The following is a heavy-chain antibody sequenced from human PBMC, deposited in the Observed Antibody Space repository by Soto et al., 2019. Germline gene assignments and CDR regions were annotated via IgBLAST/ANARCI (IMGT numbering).Heavy chain of an antibody. CDR3: ARESSSWYTTYYYYGMDV. J-gene: IGHJ6*02. V-gene: IGHV1-69*13. CDR2: IIPIFGTA. D-gene: IGHD6-13*01. Sequence: GASVKVSCKASGGTFSSYAISWVRQAPGQGLEWMGGIIPIFGTANYAQKFQGRVTITADESTSTAYMELSSLRSEDTAVYYCARESSSWYTTYYYYGMDVWGQGTTVTVSS. CDR1: GGTFSSYA.